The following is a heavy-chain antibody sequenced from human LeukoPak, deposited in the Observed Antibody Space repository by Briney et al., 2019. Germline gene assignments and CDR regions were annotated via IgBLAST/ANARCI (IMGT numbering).Heavy chain of an antibody. D-gene: IGHD2-2*01. CDR3: ARDLRYCSSTSCYVLSY. CDR1: GYTFTSYG. J-gene: IGHJ4*02. V-gene: IGHV1-18*01. CDR2: ISAYNGNT. Sequence: ASVKVSCKASGYTFTSYGISWVRQAPGQGLEWMGWISAYNGNTNYAQKLQGRVTMTTDTSTSTAYMELRSLRSDDTAAYYCARDLRYCSSTSCYVLSYWGQGTLVTVSS.